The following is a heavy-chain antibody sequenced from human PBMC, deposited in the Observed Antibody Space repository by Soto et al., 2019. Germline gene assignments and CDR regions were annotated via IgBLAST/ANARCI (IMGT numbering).Heavy chain of an antibody. CDR1: GGTFTSYG. D-gene: IGHD4-17*01. V-gene: IGHV1-69*06. CDR3: AIAVSIAPYFGMDV. Sequence: QVQLVQSGAEMKKPGSSVTVSCVASGGTFTSYGVTWVRQAPGQGLEWVGGLLPISGTPNYAQKLQGRVTIVANKSTTTAYTDLSSLTSEDTAVYYCAIAVSIAPYFGMDVWGQGTTVIVS. J-gene: IGHJ6*02. CDR2: LLPISGTP.